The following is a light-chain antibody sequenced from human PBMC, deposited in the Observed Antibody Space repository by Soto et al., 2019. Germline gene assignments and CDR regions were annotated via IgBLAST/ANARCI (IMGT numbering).Light chain of an antibody. CDR1: QSVRSSY. V-gene: IGKV3-20*01. CDR3: QQYGSSPT. J-gene: IGKJ1*01. Sequence: EIVLTQSPGTLSLSPGERATLSCRASQSVRSSYLAWYQQKPGQAPRLLIYGASSRATGIPDRFSGSESGTDFTLTISRLEPEDFAVYYCQQYGSSPTFGQGTKVEIK. CDR2: GAS.